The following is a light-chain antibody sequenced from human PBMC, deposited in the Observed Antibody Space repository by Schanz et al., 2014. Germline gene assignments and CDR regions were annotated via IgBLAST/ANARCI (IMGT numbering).Light chain of an antibody. CDR3: NSYTTINTGV. CDR2: DVS. V-gene: IGLV2-11*01. Sequence: QSALTQPRSVSGSPGQSVAISCTGTSSDVGGYKYVSWYQQHPGRAPKLMIYDVSKRPSGVPDRFSGSKSGNTASLTVSGLQAEDEANYYCNSYTTINTGVFGGGTKLTV. J-gene: IGLJ3*02. CDR1: SSDVGGYKY.